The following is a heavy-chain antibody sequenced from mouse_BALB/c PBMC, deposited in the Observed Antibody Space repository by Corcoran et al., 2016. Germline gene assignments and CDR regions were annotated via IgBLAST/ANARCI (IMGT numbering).Heavy chain of an antibody. CDR1: GFSLSTSGMG. Sequence: QVTLKESGPGILQPSQTPSLTCSFSGFSLSTSGMGVSWIRQPSGKGLEWLAHIYWDDDKRYNPSLKSRLTISKDTSRNQVFLKITSVDTADTATYYCARGNWIGFAYWGQGTLVTVSA. V-gene: IGHV8-12*01. D-gene: IGHD4-1*01. J-gene: IGHJ3*01. CDR2: IYWDDDK. CDR3: ARGNWIGFAY.